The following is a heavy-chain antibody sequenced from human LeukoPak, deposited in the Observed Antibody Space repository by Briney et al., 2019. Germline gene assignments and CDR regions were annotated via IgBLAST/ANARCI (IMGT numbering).Heavy chain of an antibody. J-gene: IGHJ6*02. CDR2: ISAYNGNT. V-gene: IGHV1-18*04. CDR1: GYTFTGYY. CDR3: ARDSLDIVVVPAAIPYYYYYYGMDV. Sequence: ASVKVSCKASGYTFTGYYMHWVRQAPGQGLEWMGWISAYNGNTNYAQKLQGRVTMTTDTSTSTAYMELRSLRSDDTAVYYCARDSLDIVVVPAAIPYYYYYYGMDVWGQGTTVTVSS. D-gene: IGHD2-2*02.